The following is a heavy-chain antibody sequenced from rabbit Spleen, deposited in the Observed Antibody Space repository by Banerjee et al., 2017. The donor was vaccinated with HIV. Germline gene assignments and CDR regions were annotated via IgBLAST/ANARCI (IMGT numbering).Heavy chain of an antibody. J-gene: IGHJ4*01. CDR3: ARGPPYAGYAGYGYVYLNL. CDR2: IYPARGST. Sequence: QLTETGGGLVQPGGSLTLSCKASEIDFTSYYITWVRQAPGKGLEWIGIIYPARGSTDYASWVNGRFTISSDSAQSTVDLKMTSLTAADTATYFCARGPPYAGYAGYGYVYLNLWGPGTLVTVS. V-gene: IGHV1S7*01. D-gene: IGHD6-1*01. CDR1: EIDFTSYY.